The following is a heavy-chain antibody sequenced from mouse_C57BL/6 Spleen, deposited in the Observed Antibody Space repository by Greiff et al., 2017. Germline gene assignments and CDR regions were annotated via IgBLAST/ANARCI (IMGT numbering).Heavy chain of an antibody. CDR1: GYTFTSYW. CDR2: IYPGSGST. D-gene: IGHD1-1*01. Sequence: VQLQQPGAELVKPGASVKMSCKASGYTFTSYWITWVKQRPGQGLEWIGDIYPGSGSTNYNEKFKSKATLTVDTSSSTAYMQLSSLTSEDSAVYYAAGHITTVVGGYFGYWGQGTTLTVSS. J-gene: IGHJ2*01. CDR3: AGHITTVVGGYFGY. V-gene: IGHV1-55*01.